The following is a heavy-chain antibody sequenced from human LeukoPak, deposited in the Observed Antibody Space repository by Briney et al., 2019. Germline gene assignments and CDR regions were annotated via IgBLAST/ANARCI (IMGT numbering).Heavy chain of an antibody. CDR1: GESFNGYY. Sequence: PSETLSLTCAVYGESFNGYYWSWIRQPPGKGLEWIGEINHSGSTNYNPSLKSRVTISVDTSKNQFSLKLSSVTAADTAVYYCARASYYDQYLMYYMDVWGKGTTVTVSS. D-gene: IGHD1-26*01. J-gene: IGHJ6*03. V-gene: IGHV4-34*01. CDR2: INHSGST. CDR3: ARASYYDQYLMYYMDV.